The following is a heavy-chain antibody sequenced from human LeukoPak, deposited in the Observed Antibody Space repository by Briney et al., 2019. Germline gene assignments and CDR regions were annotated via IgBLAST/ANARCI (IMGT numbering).Heavy chain of an antibody. CDR2: ISTSGRTI. Sequence: GGSLRLSCVASGFTFTDYEINWVRQAPGKGLEWISYISTSGRTIYYADSVKGRFTISRDNAKNSVYLQMRNLRAEDTAVYCCAREVNYSNMRWEHFDDWGQGTLVTVSS. J-gene: IGHJ4*02. V-gene: IGHV3-48*03. D-gene: IGHD1-26*01. CDR3: AREVNYSNMRWEHFDD. CDR1: GFTFTDYE.